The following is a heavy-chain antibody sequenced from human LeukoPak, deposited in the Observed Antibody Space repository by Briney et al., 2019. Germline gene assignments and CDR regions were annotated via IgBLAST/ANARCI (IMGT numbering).Heavy chain of an antibody. CDR1: GFTFSSYE. V-gene: IGHV3-48*03. J-gene: IGHJ3*02. D-gene: IGHD6-19*01. CDR2: ISSSGSTI. Sequence: GGSLRLSCAASGFTFSSYEMNWVSRDPGKGLEWVSYISSSGSTIFYADSVRGRFTFSRDNAKNSLYLQMNSLRAEDTAVYYCARDSGYSSGWYLAFDIWGQGTMVTVSS. CDR3: ARDSGYSSGWYLAFDI.